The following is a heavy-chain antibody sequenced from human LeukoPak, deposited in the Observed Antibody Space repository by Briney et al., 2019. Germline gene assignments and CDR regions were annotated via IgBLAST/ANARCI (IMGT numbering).Heavy chain of an antibody. CDR3: ARDLIYDNTGSARDTNDAFDI. J-gene: IGHJ3*02. D-gene: IGHD5-18*01. CDR2: ITPYNNNA. Sequence: GASVKVSCKASGYTFTSYGISWVRQAPGQGLEWMGWITPYNNNAKYAQKFQGRVTMTTDTSTDIAYMDLRSLGSDDPAMYYCARDLIYDNTGSARDTNDAFDIWGQGTMLIVSS. V-gene: IGHV1-18*04. CDR1: GYTFTSYG.